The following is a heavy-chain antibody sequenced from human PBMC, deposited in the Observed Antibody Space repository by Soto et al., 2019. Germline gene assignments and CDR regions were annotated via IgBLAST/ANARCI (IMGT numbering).Heavy chain of an antibody. CDR2: IKQDGSEK. CDR1: GFTFSSYW. D-gene: IGHD3-3*01. J-gene: IGHJ6*02. Sequence: EVQLLESGGGLVQPGGSLRLSCAASGFTFSSYWMSWVRQAPGKGLEWVANIKQDGSEKYYVDSVKGRFTISRDNAKNSLYLQMNSLRAEDTAVYYCARGVDGDYYYGMDVWGQGTTVTVSS. CDR3: ARGVDGDYYYGMDV. V-gene: IGHV3-7*03.